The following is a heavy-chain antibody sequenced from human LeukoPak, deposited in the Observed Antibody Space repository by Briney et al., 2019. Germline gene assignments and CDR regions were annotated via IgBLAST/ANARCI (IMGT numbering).Heavy chain of an antibody. J-gene: IGHJ6*02. D-gene: IGHD3-9*01. CDR3: ARVLRYFDWRGDGMDV. CDR1: GGSISIGSYY. V-gene: IGHV4-61*02. Sequence: SQTLSLTCTVSGGSISIGSYYWSWIRQPAGKGLEWIGRIYTSGSTNYNPSLKSRVTISVDTSKNQFSLKLSSVTAADTAVYYCARVLRYFDWRGDGMDVWGQGTTVTVSS. CDR2: IYTSGST.